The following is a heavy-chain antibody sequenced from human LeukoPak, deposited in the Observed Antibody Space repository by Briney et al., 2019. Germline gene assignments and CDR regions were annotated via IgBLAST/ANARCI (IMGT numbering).Heavy chain of an antibody. V-gene: IGHV3-23*01. CDR3: AKLATRAVAGAFDY. CDR2: ISGTGGST. J-gene: IGHJ4*01. D-gene: IGHD6-13*01. Sequence: GGSLRLSCAASGFTFSSYAMSWVRPAPAKGLEWVSGISGTGGSTNYADSVKGRFTISRDNSKNTLYLQMNSLRAEDTAVYYCAKLATRAVAGAFDYWGHGTLVTVSS. CDR1: GFTFSSYA.